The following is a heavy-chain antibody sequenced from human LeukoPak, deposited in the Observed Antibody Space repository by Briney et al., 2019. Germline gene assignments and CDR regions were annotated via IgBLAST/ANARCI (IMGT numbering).Heavy chain of an antibody. J-gene: IGHJ3*02. CDR2: ISSSSSTI. CDR1: GFTFGSYS. CDR3: ARVPRYCSSTSCPPDAFDI. D-gene: IGHD2-2*01. Sequence: PGGSLRLSCAASGFTFGSYSMNWVRQAPGKGLEWVSYISSSSSTIYYADSVKGGFTISRDNAKNSLYLQMNSLRADDTAVYYCARVPRYCSSTSCPPDAFDIWGQGTMVTVSS. V-gene: IGHV3-48*01.